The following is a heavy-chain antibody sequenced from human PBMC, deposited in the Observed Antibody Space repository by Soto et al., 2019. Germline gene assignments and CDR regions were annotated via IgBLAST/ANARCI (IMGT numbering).Heavy chain of an antibody. CDR1: GGTFSSYA. D-gene: IGHD2-2*01. CDR2: IIPIFGTA. Sequence: QVQLVQSGAEVKKPGSSVKVSCKASGGTFSSYAISWVRQAPGQGLEWMGGIIPIFGTANYAQKFQGRVTITADESTSTAYMELSSLRSEDTAVYYCARGEIVVVPAAPSRYYYYYGMDVWGQGTTVTVSS. V-gene: IGHV1-69*01. J-gene: IGHJ6*02. CDR3: ARGEIVVVPAAPSRYYYYYGMDV.